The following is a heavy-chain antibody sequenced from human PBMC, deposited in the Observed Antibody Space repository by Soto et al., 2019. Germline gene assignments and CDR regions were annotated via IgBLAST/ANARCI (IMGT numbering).Heavy chain of an antibody. Sequence: ASVKVSCKASGYTFTSYGISWVRQAPGQGLEWMGWISAYNGNTNYAQKLQGRVTMTTDTSTGTAYMELRSLRSDGTAVYYCARVIVVVPAAISGWFGPWGQGTLVTVSS. D-gene: IGHD2-2*01. CDR3: ARVIVVVPAAISGWFGP. CDR2: ISAYNGNT. J-gene: IGHJ5*02. V-gene: IGHV1-18*01. CDR1: GYTFTSYG.